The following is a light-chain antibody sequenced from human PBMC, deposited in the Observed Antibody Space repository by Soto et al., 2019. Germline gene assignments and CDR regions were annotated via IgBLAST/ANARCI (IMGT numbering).Light chain of an antibody. Sequence: IHLTPSQSSLSATVGDRVTITCRASQDIRSALGWYQQKPGKVPKLLIYAASTLQGGVPSRFSGSRSGTDFTLTISSLQPEDFAVYYCQQYGSSRTFGQGTKVDIK. CDR1: QDIRSA. CDR3: QQYGSSRT. CDR2: AAS. J-gene: IGKJ1*01. V-gene: IGKV1-6*01.